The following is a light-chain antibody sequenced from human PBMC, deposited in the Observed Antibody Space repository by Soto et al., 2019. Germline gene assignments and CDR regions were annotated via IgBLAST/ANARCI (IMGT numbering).Light chain of an antibody. CDR3: CSYAGSYTYV. Sequence: QSVLTQPRSVSGSPGQSVTISCTGTNSDVGTFYFVSWYQQYPDKGPKLIIYDVTERPSGVPDRFSGSKSGNTASLTISELQAEDEADYYCCSYAGSYTYVFGSGTKVTVL. CDR1: NSDVGTFYF. V-gene: IGLV2-11*01. J-gene: IGLJ1*01. CDR2: DVT.